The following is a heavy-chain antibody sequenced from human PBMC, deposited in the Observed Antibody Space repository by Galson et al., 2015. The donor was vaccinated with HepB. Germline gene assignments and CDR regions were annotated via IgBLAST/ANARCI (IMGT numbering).Heavy chain of an antibody. Sequence: SLRLSCAAYGFTFSLYAMDWVRQAPGKGLEWVAGISYDGRITYYADSVKGRFTISRDNARNSLYLQMNSLRAEDTAVYSCVAYYDYIWGSYRPDYWGQGTLVTVSS. CDR2: ISYDGRIT. V-gene: IGHV3-30*04. D-gene: IGHD3-16*02. J-gene: IGHJ4*02. CDR3: VAYYDYIWGSYRPDY. CDR1: GFTFSLYA.